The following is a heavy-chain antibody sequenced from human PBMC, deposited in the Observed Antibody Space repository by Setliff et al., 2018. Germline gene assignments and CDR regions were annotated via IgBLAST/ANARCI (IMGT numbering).Heavy chain of an antibody. Sequence: KVSCKASGDTFSNNGISWVRQAPGQGLEWMGGSIPIVDIANYAQKFQGRVTITADKSTSTVYMELSSLRYEDTAVYYCARDPFAVRAATNWYDHWGQGTLVTVSS. CDR1: GDTFSNNG. CDR3: ARDPFAVRAATNWYDH. V-gene: IGHV1-69*10. CDR2: SIPIVDIA. J-gene: IGHJ5*02. D-gene: IGHD6-13*01.